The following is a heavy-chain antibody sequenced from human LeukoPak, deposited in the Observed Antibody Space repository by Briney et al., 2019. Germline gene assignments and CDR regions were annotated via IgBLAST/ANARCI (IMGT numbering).Heavy chain of an antibody. CDR3: ARRLYGSGSSPFDY. CDR1: GDSFTSYW. J-gene: IGHJ4*02. CDR2: IYPGDSDT. D-gene: IGHD3-10*01. V-gene: IGHV5-51*01. Sequence: HGESLKISCKGSGDSFTSYWIGWVRQMPGKGLEWMGIIYPGDSDTRYSPSFQGQVTILADKSISTAYLQWSSLKASDTAMYYCARRLYGSGSSPFDYWGQGTLVTVSS.